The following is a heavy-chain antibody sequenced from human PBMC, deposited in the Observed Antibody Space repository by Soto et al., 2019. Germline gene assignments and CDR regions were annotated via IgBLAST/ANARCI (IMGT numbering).Heavy chain of an antibody. D-gene: IGHD1-26*01. V-gene: IGHV1-69*13. CDR2: IIPIFGTA. CDR1: GGTFSSYA. Sequence: ASVKVSCKASGGTFSSYAISWVRQAPGQGLEWMGGIIPIFGTANYAQKFQGRVTITADESTSTAYMELSSLRSEDTAVYYCARDRRFYKVGATTGSSWYFDLWGRGTLVTVSS. J-gene: IGHJ2*01. CDR3: ARDRRFYKVGATTGSSWYFDL.